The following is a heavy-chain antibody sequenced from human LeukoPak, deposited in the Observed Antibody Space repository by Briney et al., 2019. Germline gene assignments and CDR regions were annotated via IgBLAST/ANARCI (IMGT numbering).Heavy chain of an antibody. V-gene: IGHV3-23*01. CDR2: IDYSGGST. Sequence: GGSLRLSCTASGFTLSSYEMSWIRQAPGKGLEWVSCIDYSGGSTYYADSVKGRFTISRDNAKNSLYLQMKSLRAEDTAVYYCAELGITMIGGVWGKGTTVTISS. D-gene: IGHD3-10*02. CDR1: GFTLSSYE. J-gene: IGHJ6*04. CDR3: AELGITMIGGV.